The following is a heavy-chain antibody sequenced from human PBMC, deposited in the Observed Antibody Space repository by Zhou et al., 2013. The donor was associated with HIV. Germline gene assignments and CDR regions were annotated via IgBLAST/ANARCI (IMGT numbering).Heavy chain of an antibody. CDR1: GGTFSSYA. Sequence: VQLVQSGAEVKKPGSSVKVSCKASGGTFSSYAISWVRQAPGQGLEWMGGIIPIFGTVNYAQKFQGRVTITADKSTSTAYMELSSLRSEDTAVYYCARGSTSRTYGTTPDYYYYYMDVWGKGTTVTVSS. J-gene: IGHJ6*03. V-gene: IGHV1-69*06. CDR3: ARGSTSRTYGTTPDYYYYYMDV. CDR2: IIPIFGTV. D-gene: IGHD4-4*01.